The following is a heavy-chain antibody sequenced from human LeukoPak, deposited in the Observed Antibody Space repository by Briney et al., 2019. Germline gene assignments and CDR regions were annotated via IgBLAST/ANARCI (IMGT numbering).Heavy chain of an antibody. CDR2: INPSGDSP. J-gene: IGHJ4*02. Sequence: ASVKVSFKASGYRCTSYYMHWMRQAPGQGLEWMGIINPSGDSPTYAQKFQGRVTMTGDTSTTTVYMELSSLRSEDTAVYYCVRGIPLFDYWGQGTLVTVSS. V-gene: IGHV1-46*01. CDR3: VRGIPLFDY. CDR1: GYRCTSYY.